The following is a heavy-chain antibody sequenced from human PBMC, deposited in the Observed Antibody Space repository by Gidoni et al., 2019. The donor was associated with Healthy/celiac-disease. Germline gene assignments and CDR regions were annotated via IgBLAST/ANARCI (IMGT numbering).Heavy chain of an antibody. J-gene: IGHJ4*02. D-gene: IGHD5-18*01. CDR2: IYYSGST. CDR1: GGSISSSSYY. Sequence: QLQLQESGPGLVKPSETLSLTCTVSGGSISSSSYYWGWIRQPPGKGLEWIGSIYYSGSTYYNPSLKSRVTISVDTSKNQFSLKLSSVTAADTAVYYCARWLGTRGYSYGPYFDYWGQGTLVTVSS. CDR3: ARWLGTRGYSYGPYFDY. V-gene: IGHV4-39*01.